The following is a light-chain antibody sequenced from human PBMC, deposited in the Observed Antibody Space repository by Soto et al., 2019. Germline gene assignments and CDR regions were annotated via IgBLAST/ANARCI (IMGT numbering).Light chain of an antibody. CDR1: SSDVGGYNY. Sequence: LTQPASVSGSPGQSITLSCTGTSSDVGGYNYVSWYQQHPGKAPKLMIYDVSNRPSGVSNRFSGSKSGNTASLTISGLQAEDEADYYCSSYTSSSTGVFGTGTKLTVL. V-gene: IGLV2-14*01. CDR3: SSYTSSSTGV. J-gene: IGLJ1*01. CDR2: DVS.